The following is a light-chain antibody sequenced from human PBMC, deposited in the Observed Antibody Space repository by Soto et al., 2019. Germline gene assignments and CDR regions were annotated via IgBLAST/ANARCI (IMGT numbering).Light chain of an antibody. J-gene: IGKJ4*01. CDR2: GAS. Sequence: EIVLTQSPATLSLSPGERATLSCRASQSISSSLAWFQQKPGQAPRLLMYGASNRATGTPARFSGSGSGTDFTLTISSLEPEDFAVYYCQQRSNWPPAFGGGTKVEIK. CDR1: QSISSS. CDR3: QQRSNWPPA. V-gene: IGKV3-11*01.